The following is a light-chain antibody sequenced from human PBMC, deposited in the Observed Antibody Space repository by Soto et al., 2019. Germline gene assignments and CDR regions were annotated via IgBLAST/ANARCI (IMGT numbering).Light chain of an antibody. J-gene: IGKJ4*01. CDR3: QQYDSYPLT. Sequence: DSQMTPSPSTLSASVGDRVTITCPASQSVTTWLAWYQQKPGKAPKILVSKASNLQSAVPSRFSASGSGTEFTLTISSLQPDDFGTYYCQQYDSYPLTFGGGTKVDIK. V-gene: IGKV1-5*03. CDR2: KAS. CDR1: QSVTTW.